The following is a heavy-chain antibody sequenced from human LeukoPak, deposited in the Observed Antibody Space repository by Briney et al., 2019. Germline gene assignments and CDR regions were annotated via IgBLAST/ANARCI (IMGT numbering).Heavy chain of an antibody. CDR3: GRRPGSSSSRWSAP. V-gene: IGHV4-39*01. J-gene: IGHJ5*02. Sequence: SETLSLTCTVSGGSISSSSDYWGWIRQPPGKGLEWIANIYYSGSTFYNPSLKSRVTISVDTSKNQFSLKLSSLTAADPALDYCGRRPGSSSSRWSAPGGRETLATAPS. CDR1: GGSISSSSDY. CDR2: IYYSGST. D-gene: IGHD6-6*01.